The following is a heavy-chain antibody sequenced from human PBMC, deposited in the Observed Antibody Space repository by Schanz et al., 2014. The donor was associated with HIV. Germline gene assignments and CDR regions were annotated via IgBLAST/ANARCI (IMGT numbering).Heavy chain of an antibody. V-gene: IGHV3-21*02. Sequence: EVQLLESGGDLAQPGDSLRLSCVASGFVFRDFAMAWVRQAPGKGLEWVSAVTNSGSYVNYADSVKGRFTISRDNAKNTLYLQMKSLRAEDTAVYYCARETVNYYYGMDVWGQGTTVTVSS. CDR2: VTNSGSYV. J-gene: IGHJ6*02. CDR3: ARETVNYYYGMDV. CDR1: GFVFRDFA. D-gene: IGHD4-4*01.